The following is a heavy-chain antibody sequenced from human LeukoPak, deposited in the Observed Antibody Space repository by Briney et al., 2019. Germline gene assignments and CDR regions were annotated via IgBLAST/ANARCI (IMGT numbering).Heavy chain of an antibody. J-gene: IGHJ5*02. CDR2: INPNIGDT. V-gene: IGHV1-2*06. CDR1: GYTFTVYY. CDR3: ARGYCSGGTCYLVENWFDP. Sequence: ASVKVSCKASGYTFTVYYMYWVRQAPGQGLEWMGRINPNIGDTDYAQNFQGRVTMTRDTSISTAYMELTNLRSDDTAVYYCARGYCSGGTCYLVENWFDPWGQGTLVTASS. D-gene: IGHD2-15*01.